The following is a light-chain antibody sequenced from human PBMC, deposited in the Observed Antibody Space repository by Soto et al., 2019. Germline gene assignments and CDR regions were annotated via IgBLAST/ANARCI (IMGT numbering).Light chain of an antibody. CDR1: QSVSSSF. CDR3: QHYGNSPLYT. CDR2: GAS. V-gene: IGKV3-20*01. J-gene: IGKJ2*01. Sequence: EIVLTQSPGTLSLSPGERATLSCRASQSVSSSFLAWYQQKPGQAPRLLIYGASSRATGIPDRFSGSGSGTDFTLPISRLEPEDFAVYYCQHYGNSPLYTFGQGTKLEIK.